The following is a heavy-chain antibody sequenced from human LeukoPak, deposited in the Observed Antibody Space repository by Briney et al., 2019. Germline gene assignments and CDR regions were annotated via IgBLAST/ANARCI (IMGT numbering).Heavy chain of an antibody. CDR3: ARARNYDILTGYYNGGDY. V-gene: IGHV3-48*03. D-gene: IGHD3-9*01. Sequence: GGSLRLSCAASGFTFSSYEMNWVRQAPGKGLEWVSYISSSGSTIYYADSVKGRFTISRDNAKNSLYLQMNSLRAEDTAVYYCARARNYDILTGYYNGGDYWGQGTLVTVSS. CDR2: ISSSGSTI. CDR1: GFTFSSYE. J-gene: IGHJ4*02.